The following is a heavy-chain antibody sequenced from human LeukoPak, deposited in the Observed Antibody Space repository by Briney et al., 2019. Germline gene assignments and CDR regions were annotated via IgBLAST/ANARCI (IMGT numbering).Heavy chain of an antibody. CDR3: VRREYGYAFDI. Sequence: GGSLRLSCAASGFTVSSNYMSWVRQAPGKGLEWVSVIYSGGSTYYADSVKGRFTISRDNSKNTLYLQMNSLRAEDTAVYYCVRREYGYAFDIWGQGTMVTVSS. J-gene: IGHJ3*02. V-gene: IGHV3-53*01. CDR1: GFTVSSNY. CDR2: IYSGGST. D-gene: IGHD3-10*01.